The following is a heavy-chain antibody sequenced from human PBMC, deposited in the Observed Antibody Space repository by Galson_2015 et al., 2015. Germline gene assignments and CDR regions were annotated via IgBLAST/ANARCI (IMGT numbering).Heavy chain of an antibody. J-gene: IGHJ4*02. CDR2: ISYTEST. CDR3: ARLGRRDGYNKYYFDY. D-gene: IGHD5-24*01. V-gene: IGHV4-39*01. Sequence: ETLSLTCTVSGGSISSRRYNWGWIRQPPGKGLECIGSISYTESTYYNPSLKSRVTISVDTSKNQFSLKLSSVTATDTAVYYCARLGRRDGYNKYYFDYWGQGTLVTVSS. CDR1: GGSISSRRYN.